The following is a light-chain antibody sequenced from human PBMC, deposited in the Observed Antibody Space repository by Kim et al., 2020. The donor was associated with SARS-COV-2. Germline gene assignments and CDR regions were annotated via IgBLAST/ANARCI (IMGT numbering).Light chain of an antibody. CDR3: QSYDSNIQGV. V-gene: IGLV6-57*01. CDR1: SCGSTSNY. Sequence: KTVTISCARSSCGSTSNYVQWHQQHPGSSPTTLIFEDDQRPSGVPDRFSASIDSSSNSASLTISDLKTEDEGDYYCQSYDSNIQGVFGGGTKLTVL. J-gene: IGLJ3*02. CDR2: EDD.